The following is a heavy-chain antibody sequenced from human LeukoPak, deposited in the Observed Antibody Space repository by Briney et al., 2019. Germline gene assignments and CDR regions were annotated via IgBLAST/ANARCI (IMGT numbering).Heavy chain of an antibody. Sequence: PSQTLSLTCTVSGGSISSGGYYWSWIRQHPGKGLEWIGYIYYSGSTNYNPSLKSRVTISVDTSKNQFSLKPSSVTAADTAVYYCARRRITMVRGVIRAPFDYWGQGTLVTVSS. J-gene: IGHJ4*02. V-gene: IGHV4-31*03. D-gene: IGHD3-10*01. CDR1: GGSISSGGYY. CDR2: IYYSGST. CDR3: ARRRITMVRGVIRAPFDY.